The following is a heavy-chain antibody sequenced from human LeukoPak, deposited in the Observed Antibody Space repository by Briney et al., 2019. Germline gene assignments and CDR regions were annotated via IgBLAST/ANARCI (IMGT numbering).Heavy chain of an antibody. CDR3: AKRSAAGTVGYFDF. V-gene: IGHV3-30*02. J-gene: IGHJ4*02. Sequence: PGGSLRLSCAASGFTFSSYGMHWVCQAPGKGLEWVAFIRFDGSNKYYADSVKGRFTISRDDAKKTLHLEMKSLRAEDTALYYCAKRSAAGTVGYFDFWGQGTLVTVSS. CDR1: GFTFSSYG. CDR2: IRFDGSNK. D-gene: IGHD6-13*01.